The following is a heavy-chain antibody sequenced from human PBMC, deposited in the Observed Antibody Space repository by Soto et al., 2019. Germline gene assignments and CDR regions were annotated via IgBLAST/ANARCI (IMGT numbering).Heavy chain of an antibody. CDR1: GFTFSDYY. V-gene: IGHV3-11*01. CDR2: ISSSGSTI. D-gene: IGHD1-26*01. CDR3: ARETNGFMGAIAPAGYYYYGMDV. Sequence: QVQLVESGGGLVKPGGSLRLSCAASGFTFSDYYMSWIRQAPGKGLEWVSYISSSGSTIYYADSMKGRFTISRDNAKNSLYLQMNSLRAEDTAVYYCARETNGFMGAIAPAGYYYYGMDVWGQGTTVTVSS. J-gene: IGHJ6*02.